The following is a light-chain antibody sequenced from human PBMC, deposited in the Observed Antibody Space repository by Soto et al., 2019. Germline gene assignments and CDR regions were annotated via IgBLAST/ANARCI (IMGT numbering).Light chain of an antibody. Sequence: IVMTHSPATLSVSPCERATFSCRASQNIYSNIAWYQQRPGQAPRLLIYRASTRATGVPARFSGSGSGTEFTLTISSLQSEDFAVYSCLQYHNLWAFGQGTKVDIK. V-gene: IGKV3-15*01. J-gene: IGKJ1*01. CDR1: QNIYSN. CDR3: LQYHNLWA. CDR2: RAS.